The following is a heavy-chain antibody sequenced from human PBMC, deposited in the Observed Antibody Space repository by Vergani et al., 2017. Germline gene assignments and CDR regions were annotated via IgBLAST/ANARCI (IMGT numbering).Heavy chain of an antibody. J-gene: IGHJ4*02. D-gene: IGHD6-19*01. CDR3: ARGQWLPTLSFDY. CDR1: GYTFTGYY. CDR2: INPNSGGT. V-gene: IGHV1-2*02. Sequence: QVQLVQSGAAVKKPGASVNVSCKASGYTFTGYYMHWVRQAPGQGLEWMGWINPNSGGTNYAQNFQGRGTMTRDTSISTAYMELSRLRSDDTAVYYCARGQWLPTLSFDYWGQGTLVTVSS.